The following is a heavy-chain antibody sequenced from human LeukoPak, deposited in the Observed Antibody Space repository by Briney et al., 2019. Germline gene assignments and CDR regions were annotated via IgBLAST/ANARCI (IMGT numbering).Heavy chain of an antibody. CDR2: IYYSGST. CDR3: ERHYGVVKLAKNWFDP. D-gene: IGHD2/OR15-2a*01. Sequence: SETLSLTCTVSGGSISSSSYYWGWIRQPPRKGLECIGSIYYSGSTYYNPSLKSRVTISVDTSKNQFSLKLSSVTAADTAVYYCERHYGVVKLAKNWFDPWGQGTLVTVSS. CDR1: GGSISSSSYY. J-gene: IGHJ5*02. V-gene: IGHV4-39*01.